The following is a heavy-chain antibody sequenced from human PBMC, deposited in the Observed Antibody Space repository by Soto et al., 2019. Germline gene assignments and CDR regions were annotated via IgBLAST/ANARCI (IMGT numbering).Heavy chain of an antibody. CDR2: IYYSGST. J-gene: IGHJ2*01. CDR1: GGSISSGDYY. V-gene: IGHV4-30-4*01. D-gene: IGHD3-22*01. Sequence: LSLTCTVSGGSISSGDYYWSWIRQPPGKGLEWIGYIYYSGSTYYNPSLKSRVTISVDTSKNQFSLKLSSVTAADTAVYCCARARYDSSGYYQKNWYFDLWGRGTLVTVSS. CDR3: ARARYDSSGYYQKNWYFDL.